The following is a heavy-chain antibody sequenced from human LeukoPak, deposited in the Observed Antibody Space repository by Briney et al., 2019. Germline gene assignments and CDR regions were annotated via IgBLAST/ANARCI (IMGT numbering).Heavy chain of an antibody. CDR2: IAYHGGAE. D-gene: IGHD3-16*02. CDR1: GFTFSSYG. V-gene: IGHV3-30*18. J-gene: IGHJ4*02. Sequence: GRSLRLSCAASGFTFSSYGMHWVRQAPGKGLEWVAVIAYHGGAEYYADSVKGRFTISRDNSKNTVDLQLDSRRAEGSAVYYCAKQSFRMVNYFDYWGQGALVTVSS. CDR3: AKQSFRMVNYFDY.